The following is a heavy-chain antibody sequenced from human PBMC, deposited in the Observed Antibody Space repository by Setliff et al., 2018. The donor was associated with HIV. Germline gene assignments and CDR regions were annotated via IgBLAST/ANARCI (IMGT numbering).Heavy chain of an antibody. CDR1: GFTFSGSP. J-gene: IGHJ4*02. Sequence: PGGSLRLSCAASGFTFSGSPIHWVRQASGKGLEWLGRIKDRTDNYATAYAASVKGRFTIFRDDSANTAYLQINSLETEDTAVYYCSTDLPSSGFFPDYWGQGTLVTVSS. V-gene: IGHV3-73*01. D-gene: IGHD6-19*01. CDR3: STDLPSSGFFPDY. CDR2: IKDRTDNYAT.